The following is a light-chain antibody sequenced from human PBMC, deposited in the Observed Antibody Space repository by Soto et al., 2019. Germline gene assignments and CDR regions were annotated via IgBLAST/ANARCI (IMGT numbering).Light chain of an antibody. CDR3: CSYAGSRV. CDR1: SSDVGSYNL. J-gene: IGLJ3*02. V-gene: IGLV2-23*01. CDR2: EGS. Sequence: QSALTQPASVSGSPGQSITISCTGTSSDVGSYNLVSWYQQHPGKAPKLMIYEGSKGPSGVPNRFSGSKSGNTASLTISGLQAEDEADYYCCSYAGSRVFGGGTKLTVL.